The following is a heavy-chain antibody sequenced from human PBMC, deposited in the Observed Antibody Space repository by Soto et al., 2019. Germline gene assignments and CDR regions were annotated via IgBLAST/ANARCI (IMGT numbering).Heavy chain of an antibody. J-gene: IGHJ4*02. D-gene: IGHD3-10*01. CDR1: GFTFDDYA. CDR2: ISWNSGSI. Sequence: GGSLRLSCAASGFTFDDYAMHWVRQAPGKGLEWVSGISWNSGSIGYGDSVKGRFTISRDNAKNSLYLQMNSLRAEDTALYYCAKYSYYGGGGGLDDWGPGSMVTV. CDR3: AKYSYYGGGGGLDD. V-gene: IGHV3-9*01.